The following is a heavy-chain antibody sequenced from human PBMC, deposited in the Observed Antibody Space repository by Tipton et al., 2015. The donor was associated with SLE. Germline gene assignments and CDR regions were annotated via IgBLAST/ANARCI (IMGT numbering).Heavy chain of an antibody. Sequence: TLSLICTVSGSSISGYYWSWIRQPPGKGLEWIGYIYYSGSTNYNPSLKSRVTISVDTSKNQFSLKLSSVTAADTAVYYCARGRGSAFDIWGQGTMVTVSS. D-gene: IGHD3-10*01. CDR3: ARGRGSAFDI. J-gene: IGHJ3*02. V-gene: IGHV4-59*01. CDR2: IYYSGST. CDR1: GSSISGYY.